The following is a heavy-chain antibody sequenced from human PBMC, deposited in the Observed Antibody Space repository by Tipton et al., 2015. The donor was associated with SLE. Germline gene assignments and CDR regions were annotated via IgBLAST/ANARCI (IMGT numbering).Heavy chain of an antibody. CDR3: VGQLLLGGYFDY. Sequence: SLRLSCATSGFTFSSYAMHWVRQAPGKGLEWVAVISYDGGNKYYADSVKGRFTISRDNSKNTLYLQMNSLRAEDTAVYYCVGQLLLGGYFDYWGQGTLVTVPS. D-gene: IGHD2-2*01. CDR1: GFTFSSYA. CDR2: ISYDGGNK. J-gene: IGHJ4*02. V-gene: IGHV3-30*04.